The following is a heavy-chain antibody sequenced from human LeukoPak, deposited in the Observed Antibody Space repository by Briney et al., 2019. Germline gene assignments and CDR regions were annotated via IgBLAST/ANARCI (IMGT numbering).Heavy chain of an antibody. V-gene: IGHV4-59*01. D-gene: IGHD3-10*01. CDR2: IYYSGST. Sequence: PSETLSLTCTVSGGSISSYYWSWIPQPPGKGLEWIGYIYYSGSTNYNPSLKSRVTISVDTSKNQFSLKLSSVTAADTAVYYCARGGPDYYGSGSYFYYYYGMDVWGQGTTVTASS. CDR3: ARGGPDYYGSGSYFYYYYGMDV. CDR1: GGSISSYY. J-gene: IGHJ6*02.